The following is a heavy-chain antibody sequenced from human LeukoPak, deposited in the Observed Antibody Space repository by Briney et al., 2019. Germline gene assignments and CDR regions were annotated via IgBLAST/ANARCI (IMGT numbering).Heavy chain of an antibody. J-gene: IGHJ4*02. CDR3: ARASRYSSGVSGY. CDR1: GFTFSSYW. D-gene: IGHD6-19*01. V-gene: IGHV3-74*01. Sequence: PGGSLRVSCAATGFTFSSYWMHWVRQAPGKGLVWVSRINTDGSSTSYADSVKGRFTISRDNAKNTLYLQMNSLRAEDTAVYYCARASRYSSGVSGYWGQGTLVTVSS. CDR2: INTDGSST.